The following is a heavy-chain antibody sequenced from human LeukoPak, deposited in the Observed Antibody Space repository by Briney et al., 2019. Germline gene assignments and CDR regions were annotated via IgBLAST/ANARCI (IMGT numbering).Heavy chain of an antibody. CDR3: ARAPQGSGSNYFDY. CDR1: GFTFSSYA. D-gene: IGHD3-22*01. V-gene: IGHV3-30-3*01. CDR2: IAYDGTNK. J-gene: IGHJ4*02. Sequence: GGSLRLSCAASGFTFSSYAMHWVRQAPGKGLEWVAVIAYDGTNKYYADSVKGRFTISRDNSKNTLYLQMNSLRAEDTAVYYCARAPQGSGSNYFDYWGQGTLVTVPS.